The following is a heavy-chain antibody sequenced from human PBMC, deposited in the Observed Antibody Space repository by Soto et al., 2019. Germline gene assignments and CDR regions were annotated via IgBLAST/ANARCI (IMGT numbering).Heavy chain of an antibody. J-gene: IGHJ6*02. CDR1: GFTFSPYA. CDR3: AKGLRRLLRTQYYYGLDV. D-gene: IGHD3-16*01. V-gene: IGHV3-23*01. Sequence: GGSLRLSCAASGFTFSPYAMTWVRQAPGKGLEWVSSISGSGGNTNYADSVKGRFTVSRDNSKRTLSLQMNSLTEEDTAIYYCAKGLRRLLRTQYYYGLDVWGRGTTVTVSS. CDR2: ISGSGGNT.